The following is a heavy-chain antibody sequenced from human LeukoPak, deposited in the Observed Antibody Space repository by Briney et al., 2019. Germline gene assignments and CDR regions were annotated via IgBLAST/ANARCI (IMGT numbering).Heavy chain of an antibody. J-gene: IGHJ4*02. CDR2: IYYSGST. V-gene: IGHV4-31*03. Sequence: SETLSLTCTVSGGSISSGGYYWRWIRQHPGKGLEWIGYIYYSGSTYYNPSLKSRVTISVDTSKNQFSLKLSSVTAADTAVYYCARDRGPYSGYDSYYFDYWGQGTLVTVSS. D-gene: IGHD5-12*01. CDR3: ARDRGPYSGYDSYYFDY. CDR1: GGSISSGGYY.